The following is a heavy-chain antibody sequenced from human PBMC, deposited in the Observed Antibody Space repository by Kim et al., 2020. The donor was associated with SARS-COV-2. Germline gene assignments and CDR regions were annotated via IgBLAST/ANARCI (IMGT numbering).Heavy chain of an antibody. V-gene: IGHV4-34*01. Sequence: SETLSLTCAVYGGSFSGYYWSWIRQPPGKGLEWIGEINHSGSTNYNPSLKSRVTISVDTSKNQFSLKLSSVTAADTAVYYCARGRLGAIDYWGQGTLVTVSS. CDR2: INHSGST. CDR1: GGSFSGYY. CDR3: ARGRLGAIDY. D-gene: IGHD7-27*01. J-gene: IGHJ4*02.